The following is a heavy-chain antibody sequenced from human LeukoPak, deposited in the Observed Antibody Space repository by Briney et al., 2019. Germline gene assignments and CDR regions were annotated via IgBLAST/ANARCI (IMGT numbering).Heavy chain of an antibody. V-gene: IGHV3-48*01. CDR3: ARVDSSGWYGEDY. Sequence: GGSLRLSCAASGFTFSSYSMNWVRQAPGKGLEWVSYISSSSSFIFYVDSVRGRFTISRDNAKNSLYLQMNSLRAEDTAVYYCARVDSSGWYGEDYWGQGTLVTVSS. J-gene: IGHJ4*02. D-gene: IGHD6-19*01. CDR2: ISSSSSFI. CDR1: GFTFSSYS.